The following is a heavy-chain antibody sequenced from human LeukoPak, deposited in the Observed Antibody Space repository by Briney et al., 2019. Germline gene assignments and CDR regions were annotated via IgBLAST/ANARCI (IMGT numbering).Heavy chain of an antibody. D-gene: IGHD2-21*02. J-gene: IGHJ5*02. Sequence: PGGSLRLSCAASGFTFSSYSMNWVRQAPGKGLEWVSYISSSSSTIYYADSVKGRFTISRDNAKNSLYLQMNSLRAEDTAVYYCARDQMRMVTALPGWFDPWGQGTLVTVSS. CDR1: GFTFSSYS. CDR3: ARDQMRMVTALPGWFDP. V-gene: IGHV3-48*04. CDR2: ISSSSSTI.